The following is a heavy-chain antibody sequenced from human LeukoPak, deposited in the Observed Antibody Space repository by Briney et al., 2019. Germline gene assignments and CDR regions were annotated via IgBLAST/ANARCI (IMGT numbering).Heavy chain of an antibody. Sequence: GGSLRLSCAASGFTFSTYAMSWVRQAPGKGLEWVSSISSSSSYIYYADSVKGRFTISRDNAKNSLYLQMNSLRAEDTAVYYCARDGPATAIPFGYYYYYMDVWGKGTTVTVSS. CDR1: GFTFSTYA. CDR2: ISSSSSYI. J-gene: IGHJ6*03. V-gene: IGHV3-21*01. CDR3: ARDGPATAIPFGYYYYYMDV. D-gene: IGHD2-2*02.